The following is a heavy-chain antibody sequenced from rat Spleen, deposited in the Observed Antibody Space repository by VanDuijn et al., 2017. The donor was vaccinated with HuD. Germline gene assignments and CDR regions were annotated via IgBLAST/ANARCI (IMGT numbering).Heavy chain of an antibody. CDR1: GFSLTSYN. Sequence: QVQLKESGPGLVQPSQTLSLTCTVSGFSLTSYNVHWVRQPTGKGLEWMGVIWTGGSTDYNSALKSRLSISRDTSKSQVFLKMNSRQTEDKGTYYCARNGTYYYGIDYWGQGVMVTVSS. CDR3: ARNGTYYYGIDY. CDR2: IWTGGST. D-gene: IGHD1-12*02. V-gene: IGHV2-30*01. J-gene: IGHJ2*01.